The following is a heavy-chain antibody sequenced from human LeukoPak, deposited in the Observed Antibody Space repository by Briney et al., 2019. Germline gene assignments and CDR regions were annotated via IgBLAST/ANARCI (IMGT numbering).Heavy chain of an antibody. J-gene: IGHJ4*02. CDR3: ARDSSSWYESYFDY. CDR1: GYSFTSYW. D-gene: IGHD6-13*01. V-gene: IGHV5-51*01. CDR2: IYPGDSDT. Sequence: GGSLRLSCAASGYSFTSYWIGWVRQMPGKGLEWMGIIYPGDSDTRYSPSFQGQVTISADKSISAAYLQWSSLKASDTAMYYCARDSSSWYESYFDYWGQGTLVTVSS.